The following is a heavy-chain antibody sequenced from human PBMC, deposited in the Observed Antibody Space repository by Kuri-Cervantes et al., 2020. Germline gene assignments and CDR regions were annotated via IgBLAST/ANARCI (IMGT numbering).Heavy chain of an antibody. J-gene: IGHJ4*02. V-gene: IGHV3-13*01. Sequence: GESLKISCAASGFTFSSYDMHWVRQATGKGLEWVSAIGTAGDTYYPGSVKGRFTISRENAKNSLYLQMNSLRAEDTALYYCAKDSRSGYSSSWSPFDYWGQGTLVTVSS. CDR2: IGTAGDT. CDR3: AKDSRSGYSSSWSPFDY. CDR1: GFTFSSYD. D-gene: IGHD6-13*01.